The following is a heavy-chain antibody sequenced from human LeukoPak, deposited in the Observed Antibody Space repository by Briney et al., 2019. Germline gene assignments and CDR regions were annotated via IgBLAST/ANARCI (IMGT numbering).Heavy chain of an antibody. D-gene: IGHD3-22*01. CDR1: GYSISSGYY. V-gene: IGHV4-4*07. CDR3: ARRAYYYDSSGYYAFDI. Sequence: PSETLSLTCAVSGYSISSGYYWSWIRQPAGKGLEWIGRIYTSGSTNYNPSLKSRVTMSVDTSKNQFSLNLSSVTAADTAVYYCARRAYYYDSSGYYAFDIWGQGTMVTVSS. CDR2: IYTSGST. J-gene: IGHJ3*02.